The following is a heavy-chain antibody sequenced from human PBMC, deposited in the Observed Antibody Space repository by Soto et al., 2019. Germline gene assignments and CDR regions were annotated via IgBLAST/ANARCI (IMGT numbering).Heavy chain of an antibody. Sequence: XGSLRLSCASSGFTFSSNEMNGVRQTPGKGLEWLSIIYSDGTTYYADSVKGRFTISRDNFKNTRYLQMNNLRVEDTAVYYCAILSNWGQGTLVTVSS. CDR1: GFTFSSNE. CDR3: AILSN. J-gene: IGHJ4*02. V-gene: IGHV3-53*01. CDR2: IYSDGTT. D-gene: IGHD6-6*01.